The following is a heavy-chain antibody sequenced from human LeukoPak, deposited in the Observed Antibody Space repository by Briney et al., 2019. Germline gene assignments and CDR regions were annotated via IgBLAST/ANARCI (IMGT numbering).Heavy chain of an antibody. J-gene: IGHJ4*02. V-gene: IGHV1-2*02. Sequence: ASVKVSCKASGYTFTGYYMHWVRQAPGQGLEWMGWVNPNSGGTNYAQKFQGRVTMTRDTSISTAYMELSRLRSDDTAVYYCARDRSAEPALLWFGEGEFDYWGQGTLVTVSS. CDR3: ARDRSAEPALLWFGEGEFDY. CDR1: GYTFTGYY. D-gene: IGHD3-10*01. CDR2: VNPNSGGT.